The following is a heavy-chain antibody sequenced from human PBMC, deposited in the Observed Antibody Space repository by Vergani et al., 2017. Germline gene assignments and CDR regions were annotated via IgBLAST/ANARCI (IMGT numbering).Heavy chain of an antibody. J-gene: IGHJ6*02. Sequence: QVQLVESGGGVVQPGRSLRLSCAASGFTFSSYGMHWVRQAPGKGLEWVAVIWYDGSNKYYADSAKGRFTISRDNSKNTLYLQMNSLRAEDTAVYYCARDREEGYYYYGMDVWGQGTTVTVSS. CDR1: GFTFSSYG. CDR2: IWYDGSNK. D-gene: IGHD3-10*01. CDR3: ARDREEGYYYYGMDV. V-gene: IGHV3-33*01.